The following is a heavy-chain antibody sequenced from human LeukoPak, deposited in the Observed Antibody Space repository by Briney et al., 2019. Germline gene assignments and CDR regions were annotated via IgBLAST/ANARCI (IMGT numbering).Heavy chain of an antibody. Sequence: SETLSLTCTVSGGSISSYYWSWIRQPPGKGLEWIGYIYYSGSTNYNPSLKSRVTISVDTSKNQFSLKLSSVTAADTAVYYCARHTRVVAHNFDYWGQGTLVTVSS. V-gene: IGHV4-59*08. D-gene: IGHD4-23*01. CDR2: IYYSGST. CDR3: ARHTRVVAHNFDY. J-gene: IGHJ4*02. CDR1: GGSISSYY.